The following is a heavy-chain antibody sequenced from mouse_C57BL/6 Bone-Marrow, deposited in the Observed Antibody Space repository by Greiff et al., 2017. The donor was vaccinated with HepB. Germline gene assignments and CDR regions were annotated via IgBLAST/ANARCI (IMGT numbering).Heavy chain of an antibody. V-gene: IGHV5-17*01. Sequence: EVKLVESGGGLVKPGGSLKLSCAASGFTFSDYGMHWVRQAPEKGLEWVAYISSGSSTIYYADTVKGRFTISRDNAKNTLFLQMTSLRSEDTAMYYCARPEDGYYEAYWGQGTLVTVSA. D-gene: IGHD2-3*01. CDR3: ARPEDGYYEAY. CDR1: GFTFSDYG. J-gene: IGHJ3*01. CDR2: ISSGSSTI.